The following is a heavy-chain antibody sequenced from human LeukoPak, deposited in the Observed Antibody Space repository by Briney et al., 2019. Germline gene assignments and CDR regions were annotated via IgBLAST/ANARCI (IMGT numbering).Heavy chain of an antibody. J-gene: IGHJ5*02. D-gene: IGHD6-6*01. CDR2: IYYSGST. CDR3: ARQVGDIAARPPWFDP. V-gene: IGHV4-59*08. CDR1: GGSISSYY. Sequence: SETLSLTCTVSGGSISSYYWSWIRQPPGKGLEWIGYIYYSGSTNYNPSLKSRVTISVDTSKNQFSLKLSSVTAADTAVYYCARQVGDIAARPPWFDPWGQGALVTVSS.